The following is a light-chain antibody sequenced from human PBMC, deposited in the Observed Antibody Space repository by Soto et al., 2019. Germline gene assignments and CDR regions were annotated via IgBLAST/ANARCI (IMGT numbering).Light chain of an antibody. Sequence: DIEMTQSPASLSVWPGEGGTLXCSASQSFCSYVGWCQQKPGQAPRPFIYGASTRAPGIPARFSGSGSGTEFTPTISSRQSDDFAVYYCQQYEKWPWTFGQGTKVDIK. J-gene: IGKJ1*01. CDR2: GAS. V-gene: IGKV3-15*01. CDR3: QQYEKWPWT. CDR1: QSFCSY.